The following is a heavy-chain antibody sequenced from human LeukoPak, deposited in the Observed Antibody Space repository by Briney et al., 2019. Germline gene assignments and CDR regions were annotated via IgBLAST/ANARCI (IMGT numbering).Heavy chain of an antibody. Sequence: AGSLSLSCVASQFTFNNYAMNWVRQTPGKGLEWVAAVSGSGGSTYHADSVRGRFTISRDNSKNTLYLRVSSLRLEDTAVYHCAKGLSASGRFNAFYIWGQGTMVTVSS. D-gene: IGHD3-3*01. V-gene: IGHV3-23*01. CDR3: AKGLSASGRFNAFYI. CDR2: VSGSGGST. J-gene: IGHJ3*02. CDR1: QFTFNNYA.